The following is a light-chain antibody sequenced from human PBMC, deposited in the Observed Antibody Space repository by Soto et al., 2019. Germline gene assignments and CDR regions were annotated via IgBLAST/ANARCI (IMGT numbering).Light chain of an antibody. CDR1: QSIRSW. Sequence: DIQMTQSPSTLSASVGDRVTITCRASQSIRSWLAWYQQRPGKAPKLLIYKASSLESGVPSRFSGSGSGTEFTLTISSLQPDDFATYYCQQYDSYAGLTFGQGTKVDIK. CDR3: QQYDSYAGLT. J-gene: IGKJ1*01. V-gene: IGKV1-5*03. CDR2: KAS.